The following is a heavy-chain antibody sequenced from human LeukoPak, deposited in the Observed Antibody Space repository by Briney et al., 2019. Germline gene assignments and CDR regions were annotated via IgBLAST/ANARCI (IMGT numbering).Heavy chain of an antibody. D-gene: IGHD5-18*01. Sequence: GGSLRLSCAASGFTFSTYGMDWVRQAPGKGLEWVGRIRNKANSYTTEYAASVKGRFTISRDDSKNSLYLQMSSLKTEDTAVYYCARIEDRGYSYGHYDYWGQGTLVTVSS. J-gene: IGHJ4*02. CDR1: GFTFSTYG. V-gene: IGHV3-72*01. CDR3: ARIEDRGYSYGHYDY. CDR2: IRNKANSYTT.